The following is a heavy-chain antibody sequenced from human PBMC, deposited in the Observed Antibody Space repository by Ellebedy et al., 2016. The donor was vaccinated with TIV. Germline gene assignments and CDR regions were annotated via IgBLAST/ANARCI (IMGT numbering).Heavy chain of an antibody. D-gene: IGHD6-6*01. Sequence: SETLSLXCTVSGGSISSSSYYWGWIRQPPGKGLEWIRSVYYSGSTYYNPSLKSRVTISVDTSKNQFSLKLSSVTAADTAVYYCARDLGMAEYSSSRGWFNPWGQGTLVTVPS. V-gene: IGHV4-39*07. CDR3: ARDLGMAEYSSSRGWFNP. CDR2: VYYSGST. CDR1: GGSISSSSYY. J-gene: IGHJ5*02.